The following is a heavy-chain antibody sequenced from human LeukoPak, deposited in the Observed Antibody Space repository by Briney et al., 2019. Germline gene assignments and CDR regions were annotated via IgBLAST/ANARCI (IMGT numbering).Heavy chain of an antibody. CDR2: IRSSGRPR. Sequence: GGSLRLSCKASGFTFSTYSMNWVRQAPGKRLEWVSYIRSSGRPRYYADSVKGRFTISRDDAKSSLYLQMDNLRDEDTAVYYCVRDPDALNFWGQGTLVTVSP. CDR1: GFTFSTYS. J-gene: IGHJ4*02. CDR3: VRDPDALNF. V-gene: IGHV3-48*02.